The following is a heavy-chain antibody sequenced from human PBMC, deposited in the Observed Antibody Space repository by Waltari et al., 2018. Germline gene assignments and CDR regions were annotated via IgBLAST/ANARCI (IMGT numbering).Heavy chain of an antibody. Sequence: DVQLVETGGGLIQPGGFLRLSCSVSGFTVSDTSMAWVRHAPAKGREWVSVISSGGNTYYAASVTSRFTISIDNINNILFLQMNNLRAEDTATYYCARIIRDGPSGFYGIAAFDLWGQGTMVTVSS. CDR2: ISSGGNT. CDR3: ARIIRDGPSGFYGIAAFDL. J-gene: IGHJ3*01. V-gene: IGHV3-53*02. CDR1: GFTVSDTS. D-gene: IGHD3-22*01.